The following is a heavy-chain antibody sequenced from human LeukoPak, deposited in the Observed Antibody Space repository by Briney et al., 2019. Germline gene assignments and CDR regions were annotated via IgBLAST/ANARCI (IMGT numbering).Heavy chain of an antibody. V-gene: IGHV3-23*01. J-gene: IGHJ4*02. D-gene: IGHD2-8*02. CDR2: ISGSGGST. CDR1: GFTFSSYG. CDR3: ATYRQVLLPFES. Sequence: GGTLRLSCAASGFTFSSYGMSWVRQAPGKGLEWVSAISGSGGSTYYADSVRGRFTISRDNSKSTLSLQMNSLRAEDTAIYYCATYRQVLLPFESWGQGTLVTVSS.